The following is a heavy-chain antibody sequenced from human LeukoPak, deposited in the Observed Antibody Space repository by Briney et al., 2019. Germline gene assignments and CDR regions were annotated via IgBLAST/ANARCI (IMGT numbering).Heavy chain of an antibody. J-gene: IGHJ4*02. Sequence: SETLSLTCTVSGYSISSGYYWGWIRQPPGKGLEWIGSIYHSGSTYYNPSLKSRVTISVDTSKNQFSLKLSSVTAADTAVYYCARRGSMTGPPPLWGQGTLVTVSS. V-gene: IGHV4-38-2*02. D-gene: IGHD6-6*01. CDR3: ARRGSMTGPPPL. CDR2: IYHSGST. CDR1: GYSISSGYY.